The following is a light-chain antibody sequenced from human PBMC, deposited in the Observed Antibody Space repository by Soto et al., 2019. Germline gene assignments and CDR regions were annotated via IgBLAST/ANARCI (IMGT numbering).Light chain of an antibody. CDR1: QNIFTY. Sequence: DIQMTQSPSSLSASLGDRVTITCRAGQNIFTYLYWYQQKPREAPKVLIYGASRLQSGVPSRFSGSGSGTDFTLTISTLQREDFATYFCQQSYTTPSFNFGGGTKVDIK. CDR2: GAS. J-gene: IGKJ4*01. V-gene: IGKV1-39*01. CDR3: QQSYTTPSFN.